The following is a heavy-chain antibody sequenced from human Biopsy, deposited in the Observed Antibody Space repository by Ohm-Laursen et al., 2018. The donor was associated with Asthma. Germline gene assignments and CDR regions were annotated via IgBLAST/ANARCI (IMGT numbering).Heavy chain of an antibody. Sequence: SLRLSCAASGFAFSSYGMDWVRQAPGKGLEWVALMSYDGSIKDYADSVKGRFTISRDNSMNTLYLHMNSLRVEDTAVYYCARGLDYSGRSGFDYWGQGTLVTVSS. CDR1: GFAFSSYG. CDR2: MSYDGSIK. CDR3: ARGLDYSGRSGFDY. V-gene: IGHV3-33*05. D-gene: IGHD3-10*01. J-gene: IGHJ4*02.